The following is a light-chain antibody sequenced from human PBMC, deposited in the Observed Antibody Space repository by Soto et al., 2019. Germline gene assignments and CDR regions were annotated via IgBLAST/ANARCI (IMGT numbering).Light chain of an antibody. J-gene: IGLJ2*01. CDR3: GTWDTSLSGGL. CDR1: SANIGNNF. Sequence: QSVLTQPPSVSAAPGQTVTISCSGGSANIGNNFVSWYQQLPGTAPKLLIYDNHKRPSGIPDRFSAARSATAATLAITGLQTGEGAVYYCGTWDTSLSGGLFGGGAKLTVL. CDR2: DNH. V-gene: IGLV1-51*01.